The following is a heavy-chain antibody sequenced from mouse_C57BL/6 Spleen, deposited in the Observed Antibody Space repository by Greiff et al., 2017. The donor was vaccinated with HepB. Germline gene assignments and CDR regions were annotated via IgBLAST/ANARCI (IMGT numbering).Heavy chain of an antibody. CDR3: ARHDYYGSTPFDY. J-gene: IGHJ2*01. D-gene: IGHD1-1*01. CDR2: IWSDGST. CDR1: GFSLTSYG. V-gene: IGHV2-6-1*01. Sequence: VKLVESGPGLVAPSQSLSITCTVSGFSLTSYGVHWVRQPPGKGLEWLVVIWSDGSTTYNSALKSRLSISKDNSKSQVFLKMNSLQTDDTAMYYCARHDYYGSTPFDYWGQGTTLTVSS.